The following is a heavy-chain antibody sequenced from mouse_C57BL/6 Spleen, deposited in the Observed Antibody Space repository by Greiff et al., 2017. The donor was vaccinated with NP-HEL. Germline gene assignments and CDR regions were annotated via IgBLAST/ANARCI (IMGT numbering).Heavy chain of an antibody. Sequence: VQLQQSGPELVKPGASVKISCKASGYTFTDYYMNWVKQSHGKSLEWIGDINPNNGGTSYNQKFKGKATLTVDKSSSTAYMELRSLTSEDSAVYYCARQLYFDVWGTGTTVTVSS. CDR2: INPNNGGT. CDR3: ARQLYFDV. V-gene: IGHV1-26*01. CDR1: GYTFTDYY. J-gene: IGHJ1*03. D-gene: IGHD1-3*01.